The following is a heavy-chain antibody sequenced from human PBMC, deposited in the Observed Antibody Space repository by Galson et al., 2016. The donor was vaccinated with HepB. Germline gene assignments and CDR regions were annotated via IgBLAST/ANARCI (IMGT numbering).Heavy chain of an antibody. CDR3: AHRRRREWELLDYLDY. CDR1: GFSLSTNGVG. CDR2: IYWDDDK. J-gene: IGHJ4*02. V-gene: IGHV2-5*02. D-gene: IGHD1-26*01. Sequence: PALVKPTQTLTLTCTFSGFSLSTNGVGVAWIRQPPGKALEWLALIYWDDDKRYSPSLKSRLTISKDNSKNQVVLTMTNMDPVDTATYYLAHRRRREWELLDYLDYWGQGTLVTVSS.